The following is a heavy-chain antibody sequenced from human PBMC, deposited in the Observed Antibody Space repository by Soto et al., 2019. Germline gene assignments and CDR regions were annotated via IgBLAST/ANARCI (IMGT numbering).Heavy chain of an antibody. Sequence: QVQLVQSGAEVKKPGSSLKVSCETSGDTSTIYTITWVRQTPGQGLQWMGRIVPTLRLTNYAQEFEARLTVTADTSTITAHMELSSLTSEDTAVYYCAAEKYGAGRVGVYDWGQGTTVTVSS. CDR1: GDTSTIYT. D-gene: IGHD2-8*01. V-gene: IGHV1-69*02. CDR3: AAEKYGAGRVGVYD. J-gene: IGHJ4*02. CDR2: IVPTLRLT.